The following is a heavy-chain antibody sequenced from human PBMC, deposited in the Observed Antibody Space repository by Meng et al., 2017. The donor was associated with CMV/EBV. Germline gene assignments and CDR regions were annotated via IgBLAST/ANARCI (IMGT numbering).Heavy chain of an antibody. CDR1: GGSISSYY. J-gene: IGHJ5*02. D-gene: IGHD2-2*01. V-gene: IGHV4-39*01. CDR2: IYYSGST. CDR3: ARLKLLSCWFDP. Sequence: ESLKISCTVSGGSISSYYWGWIRQPPGKGLEWIGSIYYSGSTYYNPSLKSRVTISVDTSKNQCSLKLSSVTAADTAVYYCARLKLLSCWFDPWGQGTLVTVSS.